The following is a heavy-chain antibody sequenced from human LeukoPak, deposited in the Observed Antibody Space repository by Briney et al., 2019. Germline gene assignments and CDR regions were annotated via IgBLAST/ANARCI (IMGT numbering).Heavy chain of an antibody. CDR3: ARSDGYGLVGI. J-gene: IGHJ3*02. V-gene: IGHV4-39*07. Sequence: SETLSLTCRVSGASINSGSNYWGWIRQPPGKTLEWIGSIYSSGSTYYNPSLKSRVIIMIDTPKNHFSLTLSSVTAADTAVYYCARSDGYGLVGIWGQGTMVAVSS. D-gene: IGHD3-10*01. CDR1: GASINSGSNY. CDR2: IYSSGST.